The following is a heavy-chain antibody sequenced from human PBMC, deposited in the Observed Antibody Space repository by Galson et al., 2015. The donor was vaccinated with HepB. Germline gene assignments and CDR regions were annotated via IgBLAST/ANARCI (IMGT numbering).Heavy chain of an antibody. V-gene: IGHV3-66*01. CDR1: GFTVSSNY. J-gene: IGHJ4*02. D-gene: IGHD6-13*01. Sequence: SLRLSCAASGFTVSSNYMSWVRQAPGRGLEWVSVIYSGGSTYYADSVKGRFTISRDNSKNTLYLQMNSLRAEDTAVYYCARAAAGYFDYWGQGTLVTVSS. CDR2: IYSGGST. CDR3: ARAAAGYFDY.